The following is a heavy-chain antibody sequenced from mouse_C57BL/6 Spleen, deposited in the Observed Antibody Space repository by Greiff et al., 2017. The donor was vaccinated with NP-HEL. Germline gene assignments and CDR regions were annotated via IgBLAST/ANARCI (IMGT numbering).Heavy chain of an antibody. J-gene: IGHJ2*01. Sequence: VQLQQSGAELARPGASVKMSCKASGYTFTSYTMHWVKQRPGQGLEWIGYINPSSGYTKYNQKFKDKATLTADKSSSTAYMQLSSLTSEDSAVYYCARADGYYVNFDYWGQGTTLTVSS. D-gene: IGHD2-3*01. CDR1: GYTFTSYT. CDR3: ARADGYYVNFDY. CDR2: INPSSGYT. V-gene: IGHV1-4*01.